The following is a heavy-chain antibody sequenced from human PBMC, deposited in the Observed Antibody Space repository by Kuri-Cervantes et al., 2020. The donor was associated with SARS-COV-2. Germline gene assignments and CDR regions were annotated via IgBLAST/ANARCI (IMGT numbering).Heavy chain of an antibody. Sequence: GESLKISCAASGFTFSSYAMSWVRQAPGKGLEWVSAISGSGGSTYYADPVKGRFTISRDNSKNTLYLQMNSLRAEDTAVYYCAKNYHDYGDTRGGFDYWGQGTLVTVSS. J-gene: IGHJ4*02. CDR2: ISGSGGST. D-gene: IGHD4-17*01. CDR1: GFTFSSYA. V-gene: IGHV3-23*01. CDR3: AKNYHDYGDTRGGFDY.